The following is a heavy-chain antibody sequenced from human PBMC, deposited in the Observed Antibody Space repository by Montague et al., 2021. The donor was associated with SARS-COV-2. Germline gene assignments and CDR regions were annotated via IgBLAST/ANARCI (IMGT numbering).Heavy chain of an antibody. CDR3: ARDTRIQLWFDRDYYYGMDV. Sequence: CAISGDSVSSHSAAWNWIRQSPSRGLKWLGRTYYRSKWYNDYAVSVKSRITINPDTSKNQFSLQLNSVTPEDTAVYYCARDTRIQLWFDRDYYYGMDVWGQGTTVTVSS. CDR1: GDSVSSHSAA. CDR2: TYYRSKWYN. D-gene: IGHD5-18*01. J-gene: IGHJ6*02. V-gene: IGHV6-1*01.